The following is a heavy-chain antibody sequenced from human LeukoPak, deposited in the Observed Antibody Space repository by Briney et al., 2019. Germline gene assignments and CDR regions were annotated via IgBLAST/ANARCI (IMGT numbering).Heavy chain of an antibody. V-gene: IGHV3-23*01. CDR2: ISGSGTST. Sequence: GGAPRLPLSASGFTFSPPAPKWGRPAPGEGAEWGSGISGSGTSTYYADSVKGRFTISRDNSKNTLYLQMNSLRAEDTAVYYCAKPSWNPESDWIDPWGQGTLVIVSS. D-gene: IGHD1-1*01. J-gene: IGHJ5*02. CDR3: AKPSWNPESDWIDP. CDR1: GFTFSPPA.